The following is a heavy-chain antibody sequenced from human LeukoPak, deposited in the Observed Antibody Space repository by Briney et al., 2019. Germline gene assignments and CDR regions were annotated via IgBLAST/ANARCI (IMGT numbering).Heavy chain of an antibody. D-gene: IGHD6-19*01. CDR2: IYYSGST. V-gene: IGHV4-59*01. CDR1: GGSISSYY. J-gene: IGHJ4*02. CDR3: ARPDTSAWYFDY. Sequence: SETLSLTCTVSGGSISSYYWSWIRQPPGKGLEWIGYIYYSGSTNYSPSLKSRVTISVDTSKNQFPLKLSSVTAADTAVYYCARPDTSAWYFDYWGQGTLVTVSS.